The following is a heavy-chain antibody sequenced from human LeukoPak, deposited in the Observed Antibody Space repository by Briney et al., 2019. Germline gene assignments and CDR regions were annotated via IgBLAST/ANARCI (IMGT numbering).Heavy chain of an antibody. CDR1: GFTFNRNA. CDR3: AKAPRHRGYSYGFALVVLTPDY. Sequence: PGGSLRLSCAASGFTFNRNAMSWVRQAPGKGLEWVSAISGSGGSTYYADSVKGRFTISRDNSKNTLYLQMNSLRAEDTAVYYCAKAPRHRGYSYGFALVVLTPDYWGQGTLVTVSS. J-gene: IGHJ4*02. V-gene: IGHV3-23*01. D-gene: IGHD5-18*01. CDR2: ISGSGGST.